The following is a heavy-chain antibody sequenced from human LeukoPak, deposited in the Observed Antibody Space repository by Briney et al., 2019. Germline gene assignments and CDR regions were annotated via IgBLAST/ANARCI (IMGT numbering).Heavy chain of an antibody. CDR2: IYYSGST. CDR1: GGSISSSSYF. V-gene: IGHV4-39*01. J-gene: IGHJ4*02. CDR3: ARQRYYYDSSGYYLVDY. Sequence: SETLSLTCTVSGGSISSSSYFWGWIRQPPGKGLEWIGSIYYSGSTYYNPSLKSRVTIFVDTSKNQFSLKLSSVTAADTAVYYCARQRYYYDSSGYYLVDYWGQGTLVTVSS. D-gene: IGHD3-22*01.